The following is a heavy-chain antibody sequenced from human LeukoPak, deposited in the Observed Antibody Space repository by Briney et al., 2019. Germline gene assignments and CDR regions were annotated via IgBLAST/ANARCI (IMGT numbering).Heavy chain of an antibody. V-gene: IGHV3-21*01. Sequence: GGSLRLSCAASGFTFRSYNMNWVRQAPGKQPEWVSSISSSSSYIYYADSVKGRFTVSRDNAKNSLYLQMNSLRAEDTALYYCAGGASRADYWGQGTLVTVSS. CDR1: GFTFRSYN. CDR3: AGGASRADY. CDR2: ISSSSSYI. J-gene: IGHJ4*02.